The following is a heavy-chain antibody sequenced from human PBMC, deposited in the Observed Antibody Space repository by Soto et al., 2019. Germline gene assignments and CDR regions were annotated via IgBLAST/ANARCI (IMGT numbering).Heavy chain of an antibody. CDR2: ISDDGSNT. D-gene: IGHD3-3*01. V-gene: IGHV3-30-3*01. CDR1: GFTFSRHT. Sequence: QVQLVESGGGVVQPGRSLRLSCAASGFTFSRHTMHWVRPAPGKGLEWVAAISDDGSNTYYADSVKGRFTISRDNSKNTLYLQMNSLSTEDTAVHYCAREVYYDFWSGFNTHPYYFDDWGQGTLVTVSS. CDR3: AREVYYDFWSGFNTHPYYFDD. J-gene: IGHJ4*02.